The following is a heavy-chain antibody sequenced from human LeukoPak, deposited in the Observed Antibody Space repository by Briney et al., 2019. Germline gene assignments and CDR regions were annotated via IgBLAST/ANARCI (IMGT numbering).Heavy chain of an antibody. Sequence: ASVKVSCKVSGYTLTELSMHWVRQAPGKGLEWMGGFDPEDGETIYAQKFQGRVTMTEDTSTDTAYMELSSLRSEDTAVYYCARVVYYDSSGYYWPPRDAFDIWGQGTMVTVSS. CDR1: GYTLTELS. V-gene: IGHV1-24*01. CDR2: FDPEDGET. CDR3: ARVVYYDSSGYYWPPRDAFDI. J-gene: IGHJ3*02. D-gene: IGHD3-22*01.